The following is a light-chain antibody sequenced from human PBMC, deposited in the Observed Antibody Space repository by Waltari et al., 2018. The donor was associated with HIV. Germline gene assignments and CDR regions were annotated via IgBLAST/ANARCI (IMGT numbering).Light chain of an antibody. CDR3: HQYYSAPWT. V-gene: IGKV4-1*01. CDR2: WAS. J-gene: IGKJ1*01. CDR1: QSVLYSSDNKNY. Sequence: DIVMTQSPDSLAVSLGETATINCKSSQSVLYSSDNKNYLAWSQQKPGQPPKLLIYWASTRESGVPDRCSGSGSGTDFTLTISSLQAEDVAVYYCHQYYSAPWTFGQGTKVEI.